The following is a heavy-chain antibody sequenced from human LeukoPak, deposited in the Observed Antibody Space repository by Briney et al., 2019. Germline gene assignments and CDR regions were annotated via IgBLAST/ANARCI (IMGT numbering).Heavy chain of an antibody. CDR1: GFTFSSYA. D-gene: IGHD6-19*01. CDR3: ARDEQGSGWFGAFDI. CDR2: ISYDGSNK. V-gene: IGHV3-30*04. Sequence: GGSLRLSCAASGFTFSSYAMHWVRQAPGKGLEWVAVISYDGSNKYYADSVKGRFTISRDNSKNTLYLQMNSLRAEGTAVYYCARDEQGSGWFGAFDIWGQGTMVTVSS. J-gene: IGHJ3*02.